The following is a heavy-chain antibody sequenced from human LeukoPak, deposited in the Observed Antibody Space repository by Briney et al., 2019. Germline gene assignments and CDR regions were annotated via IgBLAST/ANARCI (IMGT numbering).Heavy chain of an antibody. CDR1: GFTFDDYG. Sequence: GGSLRLSCAASGFTFDDYGMSWVRQAPGKGLEWVSGINWNGDSTGYADSVKGRFTISRDNAKNSLYLQMNSLRAEDTAVYYCARGKSGYYYYYMDVWGKGTTVTISS. V-gene: IGHV3-20*04. CDR3: ARGKSGYYYYYMDV. D-gene: IGHD1-26*01. CDR2: INWNGDST. J-gene: IGHJ6*03.